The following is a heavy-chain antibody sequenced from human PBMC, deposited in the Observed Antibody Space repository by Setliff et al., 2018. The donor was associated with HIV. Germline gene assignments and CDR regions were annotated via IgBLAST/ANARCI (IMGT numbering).Heavy chain of an antibody. V-gene: IGHV4-4*09. D-gene: IGHD2-21*02. J-gene: IGHJ4*02. CDR2: IHSSGST. CDR3: ATLDHSGGNFLAY. Sequence: LSLTCTVSGGSVNDFYCNWIRQPPGKGPEWIGYIHSSGSTIYNPSLKSRITISLDTSREQFSLELSSATAADTAVYYCATLDHSGGNFLAYWGQGSLVTVSS. CDR1: GGSVNDFY.